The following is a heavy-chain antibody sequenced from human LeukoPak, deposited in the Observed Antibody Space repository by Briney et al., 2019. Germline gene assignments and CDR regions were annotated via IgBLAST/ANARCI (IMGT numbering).Heavy chain of an antibody. CDR3: AATYYYDSSGYPNFDY. D-gene: IGHD3-22*01. V-gene: IGHV4-30-4*08. CDR1: GGSISSGDYY. Sequence: PSETLSLTCTVSGGSISSGDYYWSWIRQPPGKVLEWIGYIYYSGSTYYNPSLKSRITISVDTSKNQFSLKLSSVTAADTAVYYCAATYYYDSSGYPNFDYWGQGTLVTVPS. CDR2: IYYSGST. J-gene: IGHJ4*02.